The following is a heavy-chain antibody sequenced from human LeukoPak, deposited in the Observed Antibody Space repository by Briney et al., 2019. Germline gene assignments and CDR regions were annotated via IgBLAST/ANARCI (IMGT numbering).Heavy chain of an antibody. CDR1: GDSVSSNY. CDR3: AKVGHYIDSSGYYYLDY. V-gene: IGHV4-59*02. D-gene: IGHD3-22*01. Sequence: SETLSLTCTVSGDSVSSNYWSWLRQPPGKGLEWLGYFYSRTSVTSNPSLQGRVTMSSDTAKNQFSLRLTSVTAADTAVYYCAKVGHYIDSSGYYYLDYWGQGTLVTVSS. J-gene: IGHJ4*02. CDR2: FYSRTSV.